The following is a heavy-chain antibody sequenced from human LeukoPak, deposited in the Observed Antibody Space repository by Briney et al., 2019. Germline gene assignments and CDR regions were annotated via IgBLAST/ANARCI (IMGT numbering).Heavy chain of an antibody. J-gene: IGHJ4*02. Sequence: ASVKVSCKASGYTFTSYGISWVRQAPGQGLEWMRWISAYNGNTNYAQKLQGRVTMTTDTSTSTAYMELRSLRSDDTAVYYCARVGVYYYDSSGYYIDYWGQGTLVTVSS. D-gene: IGHD3-22*01. CDR2: ISAYNGNT. CDR3: ARVGVYYYDSSGYYIDY. V-gene: IGHV1-18*01. CDR1: GYTFTSYG.